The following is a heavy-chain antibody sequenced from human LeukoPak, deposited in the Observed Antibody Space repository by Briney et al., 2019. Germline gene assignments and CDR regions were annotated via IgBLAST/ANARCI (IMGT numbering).Heavy chain of an antibody. CDR2: ISSSSSYI. V-gene: IGHV3-21*01. CDR1: GFTFSSYS. J-gene: IGHJ4*02. D-gene: IGHD6-19*01. CDR3: ARGGQYSSGWYGGYFDY. Sequence: GGSLRLSCAASGFTFSSYSMNWVRQAPGKGLEWVSSISSSSSYIYYADSVKGRFTISRDNAKNSLYLQMNSLRAEDTAVYYCARGGQYSSGWYGGYFDYWGQGTLVTVSS.